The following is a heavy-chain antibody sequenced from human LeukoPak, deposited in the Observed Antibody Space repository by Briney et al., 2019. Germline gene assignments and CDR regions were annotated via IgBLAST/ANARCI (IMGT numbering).Heavy chain of an antibody. CDR3: ARVHGVNPAITGYFDL. J-gene: IGHJ2*01. D-gene: IGHD5-12*01. CDR1: GGSISSYY. CDR2: IYYSGST. Sequence: SETLSLTCTVSGGSISSYYWSWIRQPPGKGLEWIGYIYYSGSTNYNPSLKSRVTISVDTSKNQFSLKLSSVTAADTAVYYCARVHGVNPAITGYFDLWGRGTLVTVSS. V-gene: IGHV4-59*01.